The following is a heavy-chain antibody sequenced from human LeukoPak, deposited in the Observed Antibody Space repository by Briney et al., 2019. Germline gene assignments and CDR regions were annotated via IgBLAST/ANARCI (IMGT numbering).Heavy chain of an antibody. CDR3: ARGITIFGVVSLSWFDP. CDR1: GYAFTGYY. Sequence: ASVKVSCKASGYAFTGYYMHWVRQAPGQGLEWMGWINPYSGGTNYAQKFQGRVTMTRDTSISTAYMELSRLSSDDTAVYYCARGITIFGVVSLSWFDPWGQGTLVTVSS. CDR2: INPYSGGT. J-gene: IGHJ5*02. D-gene: IGHD3-3*01. V-gene: IGHV1-2*02.